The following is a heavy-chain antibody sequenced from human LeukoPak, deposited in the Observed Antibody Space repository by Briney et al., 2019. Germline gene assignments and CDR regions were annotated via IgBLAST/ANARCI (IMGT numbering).Heavy chain of an antibody. V-gene: IGHV4-34*01. Sequence: PSETLSLTRNVYGGSFSNFYWSWIRQPPGKGLEWIGEINQGGSTNYNPSLKSRVTISVDTSKNQFSLKLTSVTAADTAVYYCARARDLSSGADYWGQGTLVTVSS. CDR2: INQGGST. D-gene: IGHD6-19*01. J-gene: IGHJ4*02. CDR3: ARARDLSSGADY. CDR1: GGSFSNFY.